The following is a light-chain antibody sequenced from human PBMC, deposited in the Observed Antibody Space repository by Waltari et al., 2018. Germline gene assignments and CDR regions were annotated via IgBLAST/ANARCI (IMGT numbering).Light chain of an antibody. CDR2: DAS. J-gene: IGKJ4*01. CDR1: QSVSSS. V-gene: IGKV3-11*01. Sequence: EIVLTQSPATLSLSPGERATLSCRASQSVSSSLGWYQQKPGQAPRLLIYDASNRATGSPARFSGSGSGTDFTLTISSLEPEDFAVYYCQQRSNWPTFGGGTKVEIK. CDR3: QQRSNWPT.